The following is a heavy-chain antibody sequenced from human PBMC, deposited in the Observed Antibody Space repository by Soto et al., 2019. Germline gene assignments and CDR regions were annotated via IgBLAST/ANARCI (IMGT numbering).Heavy chain of an antibody. Sequence: CGSLRLGCAASRFTVKILGVDGVRQAPGKGLEWVSYISSSGSTIYYADSVKGRFTISRDNAKTSLYLQMNSLSAEDTAVYYSARDRGYAYWGQGTLVTVSS. CDR3: ARDRGYAY. V-gene: IGHV3-48*03. D-gene: IGHD2-2*01. CDR1: RFTVKILG. J-gene: IGHJ4*02. CDR2: ISSSGSTI.